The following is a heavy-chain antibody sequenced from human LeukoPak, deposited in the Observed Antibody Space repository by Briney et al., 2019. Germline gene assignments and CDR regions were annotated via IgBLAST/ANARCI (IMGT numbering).Heavy chain of an antibody. Sequence: GASVKVSCKASGYTFTVYYINWVRQAPGQGLEWMGIINPSGGSTSYAQKFQGRVTMTRDMSKSTVYMELSSLRSEDTAVYYCAPSTKIFGAFDYWRQGTQVTVSS. CDR3: APSTKIFGAFDY. D-gene: IGHD3-3*01. CDR1: GYTFTVYY. V-gene: IGHV1-46*01. CDR2: INPSGGST. J-gene: IGHJ4*02.